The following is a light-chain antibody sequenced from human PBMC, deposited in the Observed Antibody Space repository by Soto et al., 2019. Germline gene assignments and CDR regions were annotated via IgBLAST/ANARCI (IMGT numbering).Light chain of an antibody. CDR3: PQYNTQWYT. Sequence: DIQMTQLPSTLSSSVGERATITCRASQSMVIWLAWYQQKPGKAPKLLIYQASVLESGVSSRFSGSGSGTEFTLTISRLQPDDFATYYCPQYNTQWYTFGRGTKLEI. CDR1: QSMVIW. CDR2: QAS. V-gene: IGKV1-5*03. J-gene: IGKJ2*01.